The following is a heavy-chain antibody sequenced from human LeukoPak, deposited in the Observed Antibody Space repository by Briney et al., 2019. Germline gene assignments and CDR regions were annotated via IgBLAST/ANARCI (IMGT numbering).Heavy chain of an antibody. J-gene: IGHJ4*02. CDR1: GGTFSSYA. CDR3: ARDPRYYDSSGYYYVCDY. V-gene: IGHV1-69*01. D-gene: IGHD3-22*01. CDR2: IIPIFGTA. Sequence: ASVKVSCKASGGTFSSYAISWVRQAPGQGLEWMGGIIPIFGTANYAQKFQGRVTITADESTSTAYMELSSLRSEDTAVYYCARDPRYYDSSGYYYVCDYWGQGTLVTVSS.